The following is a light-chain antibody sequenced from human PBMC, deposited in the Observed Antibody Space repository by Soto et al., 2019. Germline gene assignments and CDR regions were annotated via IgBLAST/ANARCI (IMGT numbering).Light chain of an antibody. CDR3: QQRSNWPT. CDR2: DAS. J-gene: IGKJ1*01. Sequence: EIFLTQSPATLSLTPGERATLSCRASQSVSSYLAWYQQKPGQAPRLLIYDASNRATGIPARFSGSGSGTDFTLTISSLEPEDFAVYYCQQRSNWPTFGQGTKV. V-gene: IGKV3-11*01. CDR1: QSVSSY.